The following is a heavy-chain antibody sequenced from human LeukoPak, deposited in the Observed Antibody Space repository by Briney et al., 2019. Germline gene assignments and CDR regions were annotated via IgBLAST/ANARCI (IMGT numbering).Heavy chain of an antibody. Sequence: GGSLRLSCAASGFTFSDSAMHWVRPASGKGLEWLGRIRTQANNDATAYGASVKGRFIISRDDSRNTAYLQMNSLKTEDTAVYYCAGDYNSLTGLNYWDQGTLVTVSS. CDR1: GFTFSDSA. D-gene: IGHD3-9*01. V-gene: IGHV3-73*01. CDR3: AGDYNSLTGLNY. J-gene: IGHJ4*02. CDR2: IRTQANNDAT.